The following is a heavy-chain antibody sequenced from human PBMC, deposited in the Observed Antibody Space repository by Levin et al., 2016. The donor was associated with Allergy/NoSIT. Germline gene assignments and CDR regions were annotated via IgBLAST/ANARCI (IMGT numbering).Heavy chain of an antibody. V-gene: IGHV3-23*01. D-gene: IGHD5-18*01. J-gene: IGHJ4*02. CDR3: ATVDTAMESFDY. Sequence: WIRQPPGKGLEWVSAISGSGGSTYYADSVKGRFTISRDNSKNTLYLQMNSLRAEDTAVYYCATVDTAMESFDYWGQGTLVTVSS. CDR2: ISGSGGST.